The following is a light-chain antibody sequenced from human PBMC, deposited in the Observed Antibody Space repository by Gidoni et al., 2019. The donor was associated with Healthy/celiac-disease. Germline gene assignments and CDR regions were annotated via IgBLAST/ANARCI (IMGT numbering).Light chain of an antibody. CDR1: QSINKL. V-gene: IGKV1-5*03. CDR3: QYRRA. Sequence: DIQMTQSPSTLSASVGDRVTITCRASQSINKLLAWYQQRPGKAPRILIYQASSLESGVPSRFSGSGSGTEFTLNISSLQPDDFANYYCQYRRAFGQGTKVEIK. J-gene: IGKJ1*01. CDR2: QAS.